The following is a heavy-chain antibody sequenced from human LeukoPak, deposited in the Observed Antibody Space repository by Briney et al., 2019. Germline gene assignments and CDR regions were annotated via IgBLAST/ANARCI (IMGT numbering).Heavy chain of an antibody. Sequence: SQTLCLTCTASGGTISSGDYYWSWLRPPPGKGLEWIGYIYHSGTTYYNPSHKSRVTISVDTSKNQFSLKLTSVTAADTAVYYCARGPYGSGSYYWGQGTLVTVSS. D-gene: IGHD3-10*01. CDR1: GGTISSGDYY. V-gene: IGHV4-30-4*01. CDR2: IYHSGTT. J-gene: IGHJ4*02. CDR3: ARGPYGSGSYY.